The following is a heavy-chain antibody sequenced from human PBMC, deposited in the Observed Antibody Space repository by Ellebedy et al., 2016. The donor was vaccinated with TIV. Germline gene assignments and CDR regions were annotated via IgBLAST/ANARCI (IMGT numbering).Heavy chain of an antibody. CDR1: GFSFGDYA. J-gene: IGHJ4*02. CDR2: IRSKAYGGTA. CDR3: TMGATTIDY. V-gene: IGHV3-49*03. Sequence: GESLKISCTAAGFSFGDYAMSWFRQAPGKGLEWVGFIRSKAYGGTAEYAASVQGRFTISRDDSKSIAYLQMNSLKIEDTAVYYCTMGATTIDYWGQGTLVTVSS. D-gene: IGHD1-26*01.